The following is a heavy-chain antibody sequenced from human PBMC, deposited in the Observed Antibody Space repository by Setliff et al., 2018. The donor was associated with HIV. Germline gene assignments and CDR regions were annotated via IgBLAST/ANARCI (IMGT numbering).Heavy chain of an antibody. D-gene: IGHD6-13*01. V-gene: IGHV1-69*13. J-gene: IGHJ5*02. CDR3: ARDQPTVYYTSWYDSGEYNWFDP. Sequence: SVKVSCKASGGTFSSYSITLVRQAPGQGLEWVGGIIPIFGTTNYAQNFQGRVTISADESTSTAYMELSSLRSEDTAVYYCARDQPTVYYTSWYDSGEYNWFDPWGQGTLVTVS. CDR1: GGTFSSYS. CDR2: IIPIFGTT.